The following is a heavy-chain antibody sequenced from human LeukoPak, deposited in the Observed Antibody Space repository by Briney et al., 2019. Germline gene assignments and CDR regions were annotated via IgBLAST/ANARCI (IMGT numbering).Heavy chain of an antibody. CDR1: GFSFSSSW. J-gene: IGHJ6*03. V-gene: IGHV3-7*01. D-gene: IGHD1-20*01. CDR2: IKGDGSEK. Sequence: GGSPRLSCAASGFSFSSSWMTWVRQAPGKGLEWVANIKGDGSEKFYVDSVKGRFTISRDNTKNSLHLQMSSLRDEDAAVYYCAKWVVVPITGVHYMDVWGKGTTVTVSS. CDR3: AKWVVVPITGVHYMDV.